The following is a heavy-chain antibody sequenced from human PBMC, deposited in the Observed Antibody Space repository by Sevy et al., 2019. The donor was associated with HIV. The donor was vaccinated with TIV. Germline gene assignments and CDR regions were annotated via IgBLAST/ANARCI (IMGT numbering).Heavy chain of an antibody. D-gene: IGHD2-15*01. J-gene: IGHJ4*02. Sequence: SETLSLTCTVSGGSISSGDYHWSWIRQPPGKGLEWIGYIYYSGSTYYNPSLKGRVTMSVDTSKNQFSLRLSSVTAADTAVYCCARTKYCSGGSCYFYFDYWGQGTLVTVSS. CDR1: GGSISSGDYH. CDR3: ARTKYCSGGSCYFYFDY. CDR2: IYYSGST. V-gene: IGHV4-30-4*01.